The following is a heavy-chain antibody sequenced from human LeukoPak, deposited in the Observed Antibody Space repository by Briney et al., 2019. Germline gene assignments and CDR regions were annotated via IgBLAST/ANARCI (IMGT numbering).Heavy chain of an antibody. V-gene: IGHV4-39*07. Sequence: PSETLSLTCTVSGGSISSSSYYWGWIRQPPGKGLEWIGSISHSGSTYYNPSLKSRVTISVDTSKNQFSLKLSSVTAADTAVYYCARPFHYYDSSGYASGMDVWGQGTTVTVSS. CDR3: ARPFHYYDSSGYASGMDV. CDR2: ISHSGST. CDR1: GGSISSSSYY. D-gene: IGHD3-22*01. J-gene: IGHJ6*02.